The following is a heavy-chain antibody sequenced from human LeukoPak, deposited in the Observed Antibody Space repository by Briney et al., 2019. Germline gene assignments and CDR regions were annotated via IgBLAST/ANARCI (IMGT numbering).Heavy chain of an antibody. J-gene: IGHJ4*02. CDR1: GFTFSSYA. Sequence: PGGSLRLSCAASGFTFSSYAMSWVRQAPGKGLESVSAISGSGGSTYYADSVKGRFTISRDNSKNTLYLQMNSLRAEDTAVYYCPRDGGVRGVFDYWGRGTLVTVSS. CDR2: ISGSGGST. V-gene: IGHV3-23*01. CDR3: PRDGGVRGVFDY. D-gene: IGHD3-10*01.